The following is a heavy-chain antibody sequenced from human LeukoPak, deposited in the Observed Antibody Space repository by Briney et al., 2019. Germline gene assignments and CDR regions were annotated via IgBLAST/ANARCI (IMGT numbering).Heavy chain of an antibody. J-gene: IGHJ4*02. CDR3: ARVGLIVTAGTYDY. CDR2: IFYSGSP. Sequence: SETLSLTCTVSGVSISSYYWSWIRQPPGKGLEWIGNIFYSGSPNYNPSLKSRVTTSFDPSKNQFSLKLSFVTAADTAVYNCARVGLIVTAGTYDYWGQGTLVTVSS. V-gene: IGHV4-59*12. CDR1: GVSISSYY. D-gene: IGHD6-13*01.